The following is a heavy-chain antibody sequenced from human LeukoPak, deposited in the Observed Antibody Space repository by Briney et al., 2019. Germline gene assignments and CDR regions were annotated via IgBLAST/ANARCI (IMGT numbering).Heavy chain of an antibody. Sequence: ASVKVSCKASGYTFIGYYLHWVRQAPGQGLEWMGWINPNSGGTNYAQKIQGRVTMTRDTSINTAYMELSRLTSDDTAVYYCARGHQFFDIWGQGTMVTVSS. V-gene: IGHV1-2*02. J-gene: IGHJ3*02. CDR3: ARGHQFFDI. D-gene: IGHD2-2*01. CDR1: GYTFIGYY. CDR2: INPNSGGT.